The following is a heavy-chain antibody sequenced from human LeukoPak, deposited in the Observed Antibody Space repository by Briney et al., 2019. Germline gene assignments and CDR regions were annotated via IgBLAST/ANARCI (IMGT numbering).Heavy chain of an antibody. Sequence: PSETLSLTCAVSGGSISSYYWSWIRQPPGKGLEWIGYIYYSGSTSYNPSLKSRVTISVDTSKNQFSLKLSSVTAADTAVYYCARERDGYSYFDYWGQGTLVTVSS. D-gene: IGHD5-24*01. J-gene: IGHJ4*02. CDR1: GGSISSYY. CDR3: ARERDGYSYFDY. CDR2: IYYSGST. V-gene: IGHV4-59*01.